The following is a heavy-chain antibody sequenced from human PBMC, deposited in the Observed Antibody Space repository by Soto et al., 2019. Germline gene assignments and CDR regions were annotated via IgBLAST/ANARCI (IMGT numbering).Heavy chain of an antibody. CDR3: PRVAAALTNRFDP. CDR2: INQDGSER. Sequence: PGGSLRLSCAASGFSFSSHWMSWVRQAPGKGLEWVANINQDGSERYYVDSVKGRFTFSRDNAKNSLYLQMNSLRAEDTAVYYCPRVAAALTNRFDPWGQGTLVTVSS. J-gene: IGHJ5*02. D-gene: IGHD6-13*01. CDR1: GFSFSSHW. V-gene: IGHV3-7*01.